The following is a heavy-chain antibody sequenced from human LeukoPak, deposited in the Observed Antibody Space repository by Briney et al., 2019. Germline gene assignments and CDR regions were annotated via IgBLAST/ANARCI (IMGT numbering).Heavy chain of an antibody. D-gene: IGHD1-26*01. V-gene: IGHV4-38-2*02. CDR3: ARGWELLLDAFDI. CDR2: IYHSGST. CDR1: GYSISSGYY. J-gene: IGHJ3*02. Sequence: SETLSLTCTVSGYSISSGYYWGWIRQPPGKGLEWIGSIYHSGSTYYNPSLKSRVTISVDTSKNQFSLKLRSVIAADTAVYYCARGWELLLDAFDIWGQGTMVTVSS.